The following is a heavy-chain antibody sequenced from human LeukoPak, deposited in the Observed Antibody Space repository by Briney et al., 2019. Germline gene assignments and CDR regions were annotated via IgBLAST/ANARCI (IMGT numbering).Heavy chain of an antibody. V-gene: IGHV3-23*01. CDR3: ARERGSGYYYFDY. CDR1: EFTFSSYA. J-gene: IGHJ4*02. Sequence: GGSLRLSCAASEFTFSSYAMSWVRQAPGKGLEWVSTISGSGDSTFYADSVKGRFTISRDNAKNSLYLQMNSLRAEDTAVYYCARERGSGYYYFDYWGQGTLVTVSS. CDR2: ISGSGDST. D-gene: IGHD5-12*01.